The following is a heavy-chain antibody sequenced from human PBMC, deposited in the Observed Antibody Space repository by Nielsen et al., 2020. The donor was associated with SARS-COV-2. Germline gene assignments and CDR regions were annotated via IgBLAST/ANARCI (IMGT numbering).Heavy chain of an antibody. J-gene: IGHJ3*02. V-gene: IGHV4-34*01. CDR1: GGSFSGYY. CDR2: INHSGST. D-gene: IGHD4-17*01. CDR3: ARDYYGDYLDGFDI. Sequence: SETLSLTCAVYGGSFSGYYWSWIRQPPGKGLEWIGEINHSGSTNYNPSLKSRVTISVDTSKNQFSLRLRSVTAADTALYFCARDYYGDYLDGFDIWGQGTMVTVSS.